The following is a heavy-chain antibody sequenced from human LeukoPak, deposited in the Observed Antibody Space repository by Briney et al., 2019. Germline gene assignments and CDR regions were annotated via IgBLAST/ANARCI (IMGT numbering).Heavy chain of an antibody. D-gene: IGHD2-8*02. J-gene: IGHJ6*03. CDR3: TTDIGVVYVCVGCHMDV. CDR2: IKSKTDGGTT. CDR1: GFTFSNAW. Sequence: GGSLRLSCAASGFTFSNAWMSWVRQAPGKGLEWVGRIKSKTDGGTTDYAAPVKGRFTISRDDSKNTLYLQMNSLKTEDTAVYYCTTDIGVVYVCVGCHMDVWGKGTTVTVSS. V-gene: IGHV3-15*01.